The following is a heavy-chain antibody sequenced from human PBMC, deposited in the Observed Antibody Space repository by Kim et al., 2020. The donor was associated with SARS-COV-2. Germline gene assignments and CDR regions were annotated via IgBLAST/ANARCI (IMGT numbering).Heavy chain of an antibody. CDR3: AGGDWNLLGY. J-gene: IGHJ4*02. V-gene: IGHV4-39*07. D-gene: IGHD1-1*01. Sequence: SETLSLTCTVSGDSISSSSYYWGWIRQPPGKGLEWIGSVYYSGNTYYNPSLQSRVTILVDTSKNQFSLNLRSVTAADTAVYYCAGGDWNLLGYWGQGTL. CDR2: VYYSGNT. CDR1: GDSISSSSYY.